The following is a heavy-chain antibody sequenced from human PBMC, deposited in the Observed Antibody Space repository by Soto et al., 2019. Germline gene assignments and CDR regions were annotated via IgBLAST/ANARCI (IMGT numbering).Heavy chain of an antibody. CDR3: ARGGLYCSSDGCLMTAFEI. CDR2: ISDSSSYI. Sequence: EVQLVESGGGLVKPGGSLRLSCAASGFTLKGYSMNWVRQAPGKGLEWVSSISDSSSYIFHADSVKGRFSTSRDNAKNSLYLQMNGVRGEDTAVYYCARGGLYCSSDGCLMTAFEIWDQGTMVTVSS. V-gene: IGHV3-21*01. D-gene: IGHD2-2*01. CDR1: GFTLKGYS. J-gene: IGHJ3*02.